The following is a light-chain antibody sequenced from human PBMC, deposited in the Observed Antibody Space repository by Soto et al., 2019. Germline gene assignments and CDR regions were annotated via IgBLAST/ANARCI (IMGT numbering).Light chain of an antibody. Sequence: QPVLTQPASVSGSPGQSITISCTGTNSDVGAYNYVSWFQQHPGKAPKLIIFEVSNRPSGVSHRFSGSKSGNTASLTISGLQTEDEADYYCLSYTITSILVFGGGTKLTVL. CDR1: NSDVGAYNY. J-gene: IGLJ3*02. CDR3: LSYTITSILV. V-gene: IGLV2-14*01. CDR2: EVS.